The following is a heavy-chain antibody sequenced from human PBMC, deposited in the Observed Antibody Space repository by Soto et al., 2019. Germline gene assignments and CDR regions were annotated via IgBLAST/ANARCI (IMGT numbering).Heavy chain of an antibody. J-gene: IGHJ6*04. CDR1: GGTFSSYA. CDR3: ARRGIRTNYYSYGMDV. V-gene: IGHV1-69*13. CDR2: IIPIFGTA. Sequence: ASVKVSCKASGGTFSSYAISWVRQAPGQGLEWMGGIIPIFGTANYAQKFQGRVTITADESTSTAYMELSSLRSEDTAVYYCARRGIRTNYYSYGMDVWGKGTTVTVPS. D-gene: IGHD1-7*01.